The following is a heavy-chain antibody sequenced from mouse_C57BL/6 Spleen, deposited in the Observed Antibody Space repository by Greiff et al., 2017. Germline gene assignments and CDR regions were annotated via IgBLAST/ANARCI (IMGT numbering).Heavy chain of an antibody. D-gene: IGHD2-5*01. V-gene: IGHV1-42*01. CDR2: INPSTGGT. CDR3: ARSGYYSNYYARDY. J-gene: IGHJ4*01. CDR1: GYSFTGYY. Sequence: VHVKQSGPELVKPGASVKISCKASGYSFTGYYMNWVKQSPEKSLEWIGEINPSTGGTTYNQKFKAKATLTVDKSSSTAYMQLKSLTSEDSAVYYSARSGYYSNYYARDYWGQGTSVTVSS.